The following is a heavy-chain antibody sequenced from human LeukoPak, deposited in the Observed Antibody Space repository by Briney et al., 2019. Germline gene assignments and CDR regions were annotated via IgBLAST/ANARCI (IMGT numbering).Heavy chain of an antibody. CDR2: ISSSSSTI. Sequence: AGGSLRLSCAASGFTFDDYAMHWVRQAPGKGLEWVSYISSSSSTIYYADSVKGRFTISRDNAKNSLYLQMNSLRAEDTAVYYCARVEFDSSGYYALDYWGQGTLVTVSS. J-gene: IGHJ4*02. V-gene: IGHV3-48*01. CDR1: GFTFDDYA. D-gene: IGHD3-22*01. CDR3: ARVEFDSSGYYALDY.